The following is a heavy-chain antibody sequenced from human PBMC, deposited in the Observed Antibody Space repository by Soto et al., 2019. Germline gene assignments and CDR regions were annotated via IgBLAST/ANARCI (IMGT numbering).Heavy chain of an antibody. D-gene: IGHD3-22*01. CDR3: TTDSYSTMIEVRFDY. CDR2: IKSKALGGTT. CDR1: GFVFSNAW. J-gene: IGHJ4*01. V-gene: IGHV3-15*07. Sequence: EVQLVDSGGDLVKPGGSLRLSCAGSGFVFSNAWINWVRQAPGKGLEWVGGIKSKALGGTTDFAAPVRGRFAITRDDSRNMAYMQMNSMNTEDTAVYYCTTDSYSTMIEVRFDYWGHGTPVTVSS.